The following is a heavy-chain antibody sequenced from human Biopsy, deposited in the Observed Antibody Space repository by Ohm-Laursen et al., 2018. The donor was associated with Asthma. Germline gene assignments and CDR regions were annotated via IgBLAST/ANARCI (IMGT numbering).Heavy chain of an antibody. CDR3: ARGDSSGWSHYYFDY. Sequence: SLRLSCAASGFSFSTYAMSWVRLAPGKGLEWVSVIYSGGTSHTADSVRGRFTISRDFSKNTLHLQMHSLRVEDTAVYYCARGDSSGWSHYYFDYWGQGTLVTVSS. D-gene: IGHD6-19*01. J-gene: IGHJ4*02. CDR2: IYSGGTS. CDR1: GFSFSTYA. V-gene: IGHV3-23*03.